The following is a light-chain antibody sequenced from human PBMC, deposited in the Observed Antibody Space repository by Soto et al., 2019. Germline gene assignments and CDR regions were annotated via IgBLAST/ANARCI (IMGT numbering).Light chain of an antibody. CDR1: QTIGSN. CDR2: AVS. Sequence: EIVMTQSPATLSVSPGERATLSCRASQTIGSNLAWYQQKPGRPPRLLMYAVSTRATGVPARFSGSGSGIEFTLTISSLQSEDFAVYYCQQYDKWPPWTFGQGTKVDIK. CDR3: QQYDKWPPWT. V-gene: IGKV3-15*01. J-gene: IGKJ1*01.